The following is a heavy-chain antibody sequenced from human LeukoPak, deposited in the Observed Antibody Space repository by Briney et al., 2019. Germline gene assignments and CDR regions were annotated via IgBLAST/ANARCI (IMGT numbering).Heavy chain of an antibody. J-gene: IGHJ4*02. V-gene: IGHV1-2*02. Sequence: ASXKVSCKASGYTFTGYYMHWVGQAPGQGREGRGWIKPNSGGRNNEQKFQGRVTITRDTSISTAYMELSRLRSDDTAVYYCARGRVGVLDYWGQGTLVTVSS. CDR1: GYTFTGYY. D-gene: IGHD1-26*01. CDR2: IKPNSGGR. CDR3: ARGRVGVLDY.